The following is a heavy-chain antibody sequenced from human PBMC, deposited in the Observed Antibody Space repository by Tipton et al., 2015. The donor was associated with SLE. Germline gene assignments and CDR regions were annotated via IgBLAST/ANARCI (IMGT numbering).Heavy chain of an antibody. CDR3: AGSSIAARWFVDY. V-gene: IGHV4-4*07. J-gene: IGHJ4*02. CDR2: IYTSGGT. D-gene: IGHD6-6*01. CDR1: GGSISSYY. Sequence: TLSLTCTVSGGSISSYYWSWIRQSAGKGLEWIGRIYTSGGTNYNPSLKSRVTMSVDTSKNQFSLKLSSVTAADTAVYYCAGSSIAARWFVDYWGQRTLLIVSS.